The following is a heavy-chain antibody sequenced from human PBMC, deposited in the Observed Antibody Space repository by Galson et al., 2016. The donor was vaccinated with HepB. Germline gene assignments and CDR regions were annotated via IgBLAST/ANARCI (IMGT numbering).Heavy chain of an antibody. CDR1: GGSVSSDSYF. CDR3: ARGRAEWSYDILTGYLIDY. V-gene: IGHV4-61*01. Sequence: SETLSLTCTVSGGSVSSDSYFWNWVRQPPGKGLEWIGYIYHSGSTNYNSSLKSRVTMSLDTSKNQFSLNLSSVAAADTAVYYCARGRAEWSYDILTGYLIDYWGRGTLVTVSS. D-gene: IGHD3-9*01. J-gene: IGHJ4*02. CDR2: IYHSGST.